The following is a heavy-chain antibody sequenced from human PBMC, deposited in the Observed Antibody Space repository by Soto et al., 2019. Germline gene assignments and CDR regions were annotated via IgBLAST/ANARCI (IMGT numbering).Heavy chain of an antibody. CDR3: ARGPEGITMVRGVIIINDYYYGMDV. J-gene: IGHJ6*02. Sequence: PSETLSLTCTVSGGSISSYYWSWIRQPPGKGLEWIGYIYYSGSTNYNPSLKSRVTISVDTSKNQFSLKLSSVTAADTAVYYCARGPEGITMVRGVIIINDYYYGMDVWGQGTTVTVSS. CDR1: GGSISSYY. D-gene: IGHD3-10*01. V-gene: IGHV4-59*01. CDR2: IYYSGST.